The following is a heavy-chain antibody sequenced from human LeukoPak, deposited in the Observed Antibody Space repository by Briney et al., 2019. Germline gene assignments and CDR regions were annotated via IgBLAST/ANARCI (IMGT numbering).Heavy chain of an antibody. D-gene: IGHD3-10*01. V-gene: IGHV1-69*05. CDR2: IIPIFGTA. Sequence: GASVKVSCKASGGTFSSYAISWVRQAPGQGLEWMGRIIPIFGTANYAQKFQGRVTITTDESTSTAYMELSSLRSEDTAVYYCAREGRRITMVRGVNYFDYWGRGTLVTVSS. J-gene: IGHJ4*02. CDR1: GGTFSSYA. CDR3: AREGRRITMVRGVNYFDY.